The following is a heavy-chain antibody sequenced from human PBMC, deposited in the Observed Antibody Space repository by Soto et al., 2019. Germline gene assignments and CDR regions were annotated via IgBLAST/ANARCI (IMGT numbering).Heavy chain of an antibody. D-gene: IGHD4-4*01. J-gene: IGHJ6*02. V-gene: IGHV5-51*01. Sequence: GESLKISCKGSGYSFTSYWIGWVRQMPGKGLEWMGIIYPGDSDTRYSPSFQGQVTISADKSISTAYLQWSSLKASDTAMYYCATSDSNPYYYDGMDVWGQGTTVTVSS. CDR3: ATSDSNPYYYDGMDV. CDR2: IYPGDSDT. CDR1: GYSFTSYW.